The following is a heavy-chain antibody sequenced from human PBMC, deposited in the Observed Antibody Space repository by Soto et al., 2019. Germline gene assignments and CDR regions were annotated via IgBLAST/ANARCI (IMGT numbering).Heavy chain of an antibody. CDR2: ISSGSKTI. J-gene: IGHJ3*02. Sequence: PGGSLRLSCAASGFTFSGYSVNWVRQAPGKGLEWVSYISSGSKTIYYAESVKGRFTISRDNAKNSLYLQMNSLRAEDTAVYYCARDSSIAAAGYAFDIWGQGTMVTVSS. CDR1: GFTFSGYS. CDR3: ARDSSIAAAGYAFDI. V-gene: IGHV3-48*04. D-gene: IGHD6-13*01.